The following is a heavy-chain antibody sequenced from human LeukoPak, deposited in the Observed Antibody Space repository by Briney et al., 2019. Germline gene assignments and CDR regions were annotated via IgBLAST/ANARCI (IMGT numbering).Heavy chain of an antibody. CDR2: IGGSGTST. CDR3: AKTSQGHPPYYCSMDD. V-gene: IGHV3-23*01. J-gene: IGHJ6*02. Sequence: PGGSLRLSCAASGFTFSSYAMIWVRQAPGKGLEWVSAIGGSGTSTFYADSVKGRFTISRDNSKNTLYLQMNSLRAEDTAVYYCAKTSQGHPPYYCSMDDWGQGTTVTVSS. CDR1: GFTFSSYA.